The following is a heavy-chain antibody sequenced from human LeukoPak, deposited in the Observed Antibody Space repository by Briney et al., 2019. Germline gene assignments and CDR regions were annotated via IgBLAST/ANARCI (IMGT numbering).Heavy chain of an antibody. CDR2: INGGSGNT. J-gene: IGHJ6*02. D-gene: IGHD3-10*01. CDR1: GYTFTDYT. CDR3: ARFPGITVIRGVFQAPYPMDV. V-gene: IGHV1-3*03. Sequence: GASVKVSCKASGYTFTDYTMHWLRQAPGQRLDWMGWINGGSGNTKYSPEFQGRVTITRDTSASTAYMELSSLRSEDTAVYYCARFPGITVIRGVFQAPYPMDVWGQGTTVTVSS.